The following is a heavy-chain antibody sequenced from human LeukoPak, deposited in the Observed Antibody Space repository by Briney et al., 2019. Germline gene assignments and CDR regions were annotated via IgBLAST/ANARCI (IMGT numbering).Heavy chain of an antibody. D-gene: IGHD3-10*01. CDR3: AREYYYGSGSYYNVIGWNYYYYYMDV. V-gene: IGHV3-74*01. J-gene: IGHJ6*03. Sequence: GGSLRLSCAASGFTFSSYWMHWVRQGPGKGLVWVSRINSDGSSTSYADSVKGRFTISRDNSKNTLYLQMNSLRAEDTAVYYCAREYYYGSGSYYNVIGWNYYYYYMDVWGKGTTVTISS. CDR1: GFTFSSYW. CDR2: INSDGSST.